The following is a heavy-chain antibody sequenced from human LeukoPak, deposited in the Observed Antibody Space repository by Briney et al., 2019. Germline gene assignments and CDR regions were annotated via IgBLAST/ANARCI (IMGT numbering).Heavy chain of an antibody. CDR1: GGSISSGGYY. Sequence: SETLSLTCTVSGGSISSGGYYWSWIRQHPGKGLEWIGYIYYSGSTYYNPSLKSRVTISVDTSKNQFSLKLSSVTAADTAVYYCARWPRGDYYDSSESYYMDVWGKGTTVTVPS. CDR3: ARWPRGDYYDSSESYYMDV. CDR2: IYYSGST. V-gene: IGHV4-31*03. D-gene: IGHD3-22*01. J-gene: IGHJ6*03.